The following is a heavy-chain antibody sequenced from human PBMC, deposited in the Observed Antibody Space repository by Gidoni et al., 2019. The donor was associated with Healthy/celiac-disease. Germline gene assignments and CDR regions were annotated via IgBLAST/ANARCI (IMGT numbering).Heavy chain of an antibody. Sequence: QVQLVESGGGVVQPGRALRLSCAASGFTFGSSGMHWVRQAPGKGLEWVAVIWYDGSNKYYADSVKGRFTISRDNSKNTLYLQMNSLRAEDTAVYYCARDGYCSGGSCTPDYYYYYMDVWGKGTTVTVSS. CDR3: ARDGYCSGGSCTPDYYYYYMDV. D-gene: IGHD2-15*01. CDR1: GFTFGSSG. V-gene: IGHV3-33*01. J-gene: IGHJ6*03. CDR2: IWYDGSNK.